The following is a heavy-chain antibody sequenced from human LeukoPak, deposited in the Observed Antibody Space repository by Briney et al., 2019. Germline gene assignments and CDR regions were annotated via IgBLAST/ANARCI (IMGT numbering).Heavy chain of an antibody. CDR2: IYHSGST. J-gene: IGHJ1*01. CDR1: GGSINSGDYY. V-gene: IGHV4-30-4*01. D-gene: IGHD6-13*01. CDR3: ARVIAVAGDFEYFQH. Sequence: SETLSLTCTVSGGSINSGDYYWSWIRQPPGKGLEWIGYIYHSGSTYYNPSLKSRVTVSVDTSKNQFSLKLSSVTAADTAVYYGARVIAVAGDFEYFQHWGQGTLVTVSS.